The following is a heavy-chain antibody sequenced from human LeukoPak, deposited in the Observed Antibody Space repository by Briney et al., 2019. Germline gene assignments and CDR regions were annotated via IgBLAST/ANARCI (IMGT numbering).Heavy chain of an antibody. CDR1: GYTFTSYA. Sequence: ASVKVSCKASGYTFTSYAMHWVRQAPGQRLEWMGWINPNSGGTNYAQKFQGRVTMTRDTSISTAYMELSRLRSDDTAVYYCARGSQLVGATSGFDYWGREPWSPSPQ. J-gene: IGHJ4*02. CDR2: INPNSGGT. D-gene: IGHD1-26*01. V-gene: IGHV1-2*02. CDR3: ARGSQLVGATSGFDY.